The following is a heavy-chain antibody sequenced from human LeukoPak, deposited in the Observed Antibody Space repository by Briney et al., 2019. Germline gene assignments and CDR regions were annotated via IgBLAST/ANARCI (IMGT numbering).Heavy chain of an antibody. CDR3: ARVKYDDSGYYGIFYYYYMDV. Sequence: PRASVKVSCKASGYTFTSYDINWVRQATGQGLEWMGWMNPNSGNTGYAQKFQGRVTMARNTSISTAYMELSSLRSEDTAVYYCARVKYDDSGYYGIFYYYYMDVWGKGTTVTVSS. CDR2: MNPNSGNT. V-gene: IGHV1-8*01. D-gene: IGHD3-22*01. CDR1: GYTFTSYD. J-gene: IGHJ6*03.